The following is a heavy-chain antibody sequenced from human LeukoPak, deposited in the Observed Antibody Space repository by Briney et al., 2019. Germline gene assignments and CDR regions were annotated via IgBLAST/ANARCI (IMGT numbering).Heavy chain of an antibody. CDR1: GFTFSDYY. Sequence: GGSLRLSCAASGFTFSDYYMTWIRQAPGKGLEWVSYISSRGSTIYYADSVKGRFTISRDSAKNSLYLQMNSLRAEDTAVYYCARCGDSSSYYYYYMDVWGKGTTVTVSS. CDR2: ISSRGSTI. J-gene: IGHJ6*03. D-gene: IGHD2-21*02. V-gene: IGHV3-11*04. CDR3: ARCGDSSSYYYYYMDV.